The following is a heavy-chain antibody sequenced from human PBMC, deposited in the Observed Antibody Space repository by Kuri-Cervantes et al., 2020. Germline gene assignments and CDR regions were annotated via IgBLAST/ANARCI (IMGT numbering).Heavy chain of an antibody. CDR1: GGTFSRYV. D-gene: IGHD4-23*01. V-gene: IGHV1-69*05. Sequence: SVKVSCKASGGTFSRYVINWVRQAPGQGPEWMGGIIPVCATRFYAQKFQGRVTMARDTSINTAYMELRRLRSDDTAVYYCAREVRDFDDPRGDYWGQGTLVTVSS. J-gene: IGHJ4*02. CDR2: IIPVCATR. CDR3: AREVRDFDDPRGDY.